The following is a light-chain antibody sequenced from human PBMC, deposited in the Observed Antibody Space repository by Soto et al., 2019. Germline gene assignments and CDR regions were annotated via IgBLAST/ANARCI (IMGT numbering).Light chain of an antibody. J-gene: IGKJ2*01. CDR2: GAS. Sequence: EIVMTQSPASLSVSPGDGATLSCRASQSVASNVAWYQQKPGQGPRLLIHGASTRAAGVPARFSGSGSVTDFTLTISSLQSEDFAVYYCQQYHNWPPQYTFGQGTKRQIK. CDR3: QQYHNWPPQYT. CDR1: QSVASN. V-gene: IGKV3-15*01.